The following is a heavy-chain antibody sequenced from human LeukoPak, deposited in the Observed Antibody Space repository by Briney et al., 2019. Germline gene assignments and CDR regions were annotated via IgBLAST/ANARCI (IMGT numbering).Heavy chain of an antibody. CDR2: IIPIFGTA. J-gene: IGHJ3*01. V-gene: IGHV1-69*05. D-gene: IGHD1-26*01. Sequence: SVKVSRKASGGTFSSYDISWVRQAPGQGLEWMGRIIPIFGTANYAQKFQGRVTITTDESTSTAYMELSSLRSEDTAVYYCASFNSGSDAFDVWGQGTMVTVSS. CDR1: GGTFSSYD. CDR3: ASFNSGSDAFDV.